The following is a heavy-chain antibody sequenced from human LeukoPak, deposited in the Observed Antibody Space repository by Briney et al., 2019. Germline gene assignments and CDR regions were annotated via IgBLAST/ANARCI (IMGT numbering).Heavy chain of an antibody. CDR2: TYYRSNWYY. J-gene: IGHJ5*02. CDR1: GDTVSSYSGA. CDR3: ARGDCSGGSCYSHAANWFDP. D-gene: IGHD2-15*01. Sequence: SQTLSLTCASSGDTVSSYSGAWNWIRQSPSRGLEWLGRTYYRSNWYYDYAVSVKSRITINPDTSKNQSSLQLNSVTPDDTAVYYCARGDCSGGSCYSHAANWFDPGGQGTLVTVSS. V-gene: IGHV6-1*01.